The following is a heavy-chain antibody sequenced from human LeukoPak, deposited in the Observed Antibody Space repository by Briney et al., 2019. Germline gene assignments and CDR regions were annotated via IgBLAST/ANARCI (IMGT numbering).Heavy chain of an antibody. CDR3: ARDLWNPAAAGLGYYYYYYYGMDV. D-gene: IGHD6-13*01. CDR1: GFTFSSYS. J-gene: IGHJ6*02. CDR2: ISSSSSYI. V-gene: IGHV3-21*01. Sequence: NSGRSLRLSCAASGFTFSSYSMNWVRQAPGKGLEWVSSISSSSSYICYADSVKGRFTISRDNAKNSLYLQMNSLRAEDTAVYYCARDLWNPAAAGLGYYYYYYYGMDVWGQGTTVTVSS.